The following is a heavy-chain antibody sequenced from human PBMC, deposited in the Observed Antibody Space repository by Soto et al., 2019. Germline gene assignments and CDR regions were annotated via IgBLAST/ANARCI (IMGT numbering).Heavy chain of an antibody. Sequence: GGSLRLSCAASGFTFSSYAMHWVRQAPGKGLEWVAVISYEGSNKYYADSVKGRFTISRDNSKNTLYVQMNSLRAEDTAVYYCPRGDWVFGEIYGLDVWGQGTTVTVSS. CDR3: PRGDWVFGEIYGLDV. V-gene: IGHV3-30-3*01. CDR1: GFTFSSYA. CDR2: ISYEGSNK. J-gene: IGHJ6*02. D-gene: IGHD3-10*02.